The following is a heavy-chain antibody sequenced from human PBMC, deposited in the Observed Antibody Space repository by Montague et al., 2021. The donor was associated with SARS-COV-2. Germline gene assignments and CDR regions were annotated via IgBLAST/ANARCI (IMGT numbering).Heavy chain of an antibody. CDR2: INDSGST. CDR1: GGSFSGYY. Sequence: SETLSLTCAVYGGSFSGYYWSWIRQPPGKGLEWFGEINDSGSTNYNPSLKSRVTISVDTSKNQFSLKLSSVTAADTAVYYCARAAGYNWNYGYNWFDPWGQGTLVTVSS. CDR3: ARAAGYNWNYGYNWFDP. V-gene: IGHV4-34*01. J-gene: IGHJ5*02. D-gene: IGHD1-7*01.